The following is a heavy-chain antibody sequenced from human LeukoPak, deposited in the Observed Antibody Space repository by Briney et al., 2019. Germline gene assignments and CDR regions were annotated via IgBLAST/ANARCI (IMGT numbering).Heavy chain of an antibody. D-gene: IGHD5-24*01. CDR3: ARDADGYNGHFFDY. J-gene: IGHJ4*02. CDR2: IYYSGST. CDR1: GGSISSSSYY. Sequence: PSETLSLTCTVSGGSISSSSYYWGWIRQPPGKGLEWIGYIYYSGSTNYNPSLKSRVTISVDTSKNQFSLKLSSVTAADTAVYYCARDADGYNGHFFDYWGQGTLVTVSS. V-gene: IGHV4-61*01.